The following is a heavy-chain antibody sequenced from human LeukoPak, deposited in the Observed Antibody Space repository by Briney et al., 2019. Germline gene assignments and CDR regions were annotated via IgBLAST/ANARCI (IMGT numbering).Heavy chain of an antibody. Sequence: GGSLRFSCAASGFTFDDYGMSWVRQAPGKGLEWVSGINWNGGSTGYADSVKGRFTISRDSTKNSLYLQMNSLRAEDTALYYCARVVSYARNYYYMDVWGKGTTVTVSS. CDR1: GFTFDDYG. CDR2: INWNGGST. J-gene: IGHJ6*03. CDR3: ARVVSYARNYYYMDV. V-gene: IGHV3-20*04. D-gene: IGHD1-26*01.